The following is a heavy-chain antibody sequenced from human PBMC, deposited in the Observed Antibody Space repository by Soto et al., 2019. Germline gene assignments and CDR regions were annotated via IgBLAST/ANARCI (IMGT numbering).Heavy chain of an antibody. D-gene: IGHD6-19*01. CDR1: GFTFNSYA. V-gene: IGHV3-48*03. CDR2: ISNSGDTI. CDR3: ARGNGWYSSSDQYFEY. Sequence: PGGSLRLSCAASGFTFNSYAMNWVRQAPGKGLEWVSYISNSGDTIYYGDSVKGRFTVSRDNAKNSLYLQMNSLRAEDTAVYYCARGNGWYSSSDQYFEYWGQGALVTVSS. J-gene: IGHJ4*02.